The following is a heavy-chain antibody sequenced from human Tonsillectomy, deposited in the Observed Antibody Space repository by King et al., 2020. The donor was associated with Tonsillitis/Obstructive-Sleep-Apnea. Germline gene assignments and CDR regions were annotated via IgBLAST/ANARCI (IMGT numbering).Heavy chain of an antibody. D-gene: IGHD3-3*01. Sequence: VQLQQWGAGLLKPSETLSLTCAVYGGSFSGYYWSWIRQPPGKGLEWIGEINHSGSTNYNPSLKSRVTISVDTSKNQFSLKLSSVTAADTAVYYCARGEWDFWSGCSNWFDPWGQGTLVTVSS. CDR3: ARGEWDFWSGCSNWFDP. CDR2: INHSGST. CDR1: GGSFSGYY. J-gene: IGHJ5*02. V-gene: IGHV4-34*01.